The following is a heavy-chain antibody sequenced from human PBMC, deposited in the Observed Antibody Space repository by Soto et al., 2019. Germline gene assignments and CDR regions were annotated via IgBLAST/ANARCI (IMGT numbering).Heavy chain of an antibody. D-gene: IGHD4-17*01. Sequence: PSETLSLTCAVSGGSISSSNWWSWVRQPPGKGLEWIGSIYCSGNTYYNPSLKSRVTISVDTSKNQFSLKLSSVAAADTAVYYCARHKTDYAIPNWFDPWGQGTLVTVSS. V-gene: IGHV4-39*01. CDR2: IYCSGNT. CDR3: ARHKTDYAIPNWFDP. J-gene: IGHJ5*02. CDR1: GGSISSSNW.